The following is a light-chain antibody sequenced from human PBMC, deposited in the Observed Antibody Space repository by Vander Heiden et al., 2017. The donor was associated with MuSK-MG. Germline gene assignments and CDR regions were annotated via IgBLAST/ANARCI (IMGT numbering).Light chain of an antibody. CDR1: ALPKKY. V-gene: IGLV3-10*01. Sequence: SYDLTQPPSVSVSPGQTARIPYPWDALPKKYAYGYQQRSGQAPVVVIYEDNKRTSGISERFSGSSSGTMATLTISGAQVGDEADYYCFSTDSSGDQRVFGGGTKLTV. CDR3: FSTDSSGDQRV. CDR2: EDN. J-gene: IGLJ3*02.